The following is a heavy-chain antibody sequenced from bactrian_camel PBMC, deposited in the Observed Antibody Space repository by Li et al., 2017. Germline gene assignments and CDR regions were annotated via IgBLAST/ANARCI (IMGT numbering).Heavy chain of an antibody. Sequence: QLVESGGGSVQAGGSLSVSCLLSGYSVCMAWFRQVPGKERERVATMYTGGRATYYADAVQGRFTISQDKAKNTMYLQMNGLKPEDTAMYYCAAEGMSLWDGERGYCVESHYSFWGQGTQVTVS. V-gene: IGHV3S29*01. CDR1: GYSVC. J-gene: IGHJ4*01. CDR2: MYTGGRAT. CDR3: AAEGMSLWDGERGYCVESHYSF. D-gene: IGHD4*01.